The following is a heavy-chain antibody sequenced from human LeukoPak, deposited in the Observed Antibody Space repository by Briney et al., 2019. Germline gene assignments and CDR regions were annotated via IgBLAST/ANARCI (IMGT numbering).Heavy chain of an antibody. V-gene: IGHV1-69*05. CDR2: IIPIFGTA. J-gene: IGHJ4*02. CDR3: ARGGYSGSPGDFDY. D-gene: IGHD1-26*01. CDR1: GGTFSSYA. Sequence: SVKVSCKASGGTFSSYAISWVRQAPGQGLEWMGRIIPIFGTANYAQKFQGRVTITTDESTSTAYMELSSLRSEDTAVYYCARGGYSGSPGDFDYWGQGTLATVSS.